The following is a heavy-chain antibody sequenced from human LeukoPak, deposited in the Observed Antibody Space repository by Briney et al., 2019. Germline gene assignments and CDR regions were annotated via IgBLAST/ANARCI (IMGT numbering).Heavy chain of an antibody. CDR2: IYYSGST. J-gene: IGHJ6*02. CDR1: GGSISSYY. CDR3: ATINYDFWSGYSDAHYYYYGMDV. D-gene: IGHD3-3*01. Sequence: SETLSLTCTVSGGSISSYYWSWIRQPPGKGLERIGYIYYSGSTNYNPSLKSRVTISVDTSKNQFSLKLSSVTAADTAVYYCATINYDFWSGYSDAHYYYYGMDVWGQGTTVTVSS. V-gene: IGHV4-59*08.